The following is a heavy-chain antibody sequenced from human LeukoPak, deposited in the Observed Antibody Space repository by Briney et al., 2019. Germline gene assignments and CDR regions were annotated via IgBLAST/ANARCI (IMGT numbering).Heavy chain of an antibody. CDR3: ATGEGH. CDR1: GFILSSDW. Sequence: GGSLRLSCSATGFILSSDWMKWVRQAPGKGLEWVATIKQDGSAKHYGDSVKGRFTISRDNAKNTLYLEMNTLRAEDTAVYYCATGEGHWGQGTLVTVSS. V-gene: IGHV3-7*01. J-gene: IGHJ4*02. CDR2: IKQDGSAK. D-gene: IGHD2-21*01.